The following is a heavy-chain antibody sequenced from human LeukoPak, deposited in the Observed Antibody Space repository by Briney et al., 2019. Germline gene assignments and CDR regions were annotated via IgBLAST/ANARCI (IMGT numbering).Heavy chain of an antibody. CDR1: VFTFSSYA. D-gene: IGHD5-24*01. CDR3: VKDGYTGWTYYYYGMDV. V-gene: IGHV3-64D*09. Sequence: PGGSLRLSCSASVFTFSSYAMHWVRQAPGKGLEYVSAISSNGGSTYYADSVKGRFTISRDNSKNTLYLQMSSLRAEDTAVYYCVKDGYTGWTYYYYGMDVWGQGTTVTVSS. J-gene: IGHJ6*02. CDR2: ISSNGGST.